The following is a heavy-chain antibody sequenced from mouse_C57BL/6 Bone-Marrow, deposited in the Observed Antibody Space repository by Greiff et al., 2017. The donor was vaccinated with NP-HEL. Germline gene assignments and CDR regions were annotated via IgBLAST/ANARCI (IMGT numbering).Heavy chain of an antibody. V-gene: IGHV3-5*01. CDR2: IYYSGTI. CDR3: ARLYGFLAMDY. CDR1: GISITTGNYR. Sequence: DVQLQESGPGLVKPSQTVFLTCTVTGISITTGNYRWSWIRQFPGNKLEWIGYIYYSGTITYNPSLTSRTTITRDTPKNQFFLEMNSLTAEDTATYYCARLYGFLAMDYWGQGTSVTVSS. D-gene: IGHD2-2*01. J-gene: IGHJ4*01.